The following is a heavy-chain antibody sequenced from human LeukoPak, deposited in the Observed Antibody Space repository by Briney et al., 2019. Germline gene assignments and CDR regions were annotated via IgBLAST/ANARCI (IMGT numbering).Heavy chain of an antibody. CDR2: ISSSSSTI. CDR3: ARGSGGSCSDFDY. Sequence: PGGSLRLSCAASGFTFSSYSMNRVRQAPGKGLEWVSYISSSSSTIYCADSVKGRFTISRDNAKNSLYLQMNSLRAEDTAVYYCARGSGGSCSDFDYWGQGTLVTVSS. D-gene: IGHD2-15*01. V-gene: IGHV3-48*01. J-gene: IGHJ4*02. CDR1: GFTFSSYS.